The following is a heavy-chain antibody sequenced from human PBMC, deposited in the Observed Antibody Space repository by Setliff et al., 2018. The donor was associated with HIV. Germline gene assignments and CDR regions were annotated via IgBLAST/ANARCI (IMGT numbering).Heavy chain of an antibody. V-gene: IGHV4-4*02. Sequence: PSETLSFTCVVSGTSIRSSAWWSWVRQSPGKRPEWIGEIDQSGTTNYNPSLKSRVTVSVDASKNLFSLKVKSVTAADTAVYYCVIRRNFDWLFKSGPFDHWGQGLLVTVS. CDR2: IDQSGTT. CDR3: VIRRNFDWLFKSGPFDH. J-gene: IGHJ4*01. D-gene: IGHD3-9*01. CDR1: GTSIRSSAW.